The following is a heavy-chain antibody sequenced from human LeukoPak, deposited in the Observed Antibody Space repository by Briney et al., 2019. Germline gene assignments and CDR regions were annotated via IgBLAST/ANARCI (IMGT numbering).Heavy chain of an antibody. V-gene: IGHV3-21*01. D-gene: IGHD3-22*01. J-gene: IGHJ4*02. Sequence: GGSLRLSCAASGFTFSSYSMNWVRQAPGKRLEWVSSISSSSSYIYYADSVKGRFTISRDNAKNLLYLQMNSLRAEDTAVYYCARAGLSTMIVVDWGQGTLVTLSS. CDR3: ARAGLSTMIVVD. CDR1: GFTFSSYS. CDR2: ISSSSSYI.